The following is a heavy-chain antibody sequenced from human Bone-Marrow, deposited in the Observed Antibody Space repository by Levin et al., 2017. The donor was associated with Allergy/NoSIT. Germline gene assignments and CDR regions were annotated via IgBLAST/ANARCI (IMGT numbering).Heavy chain of an antibody. V-gene: IGHV3-15*01. J-gene: IGHJ4*02. CDR1: GFTFSNAW. CDR2: IKSKTDGGTT. Sequence: GESLKISCAASGFTFSNAWMSWVRQAPGKGLEWVGRIKSKTDGGTTDYAAPVKGRFTISRDDSKNTLYLQMNSLKTEDTAVYYCTTDPSNAYYYDSSDHLSWGQGTLVTVSS. D-gene: IGHD3-22*01. CDR3: TTDPSNAYYYDSSDHLS.